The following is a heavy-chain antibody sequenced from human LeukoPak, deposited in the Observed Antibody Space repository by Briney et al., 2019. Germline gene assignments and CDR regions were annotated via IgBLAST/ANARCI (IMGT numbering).Heavy chain of an antibody. V-gene: IGHV1-3*01. CDR3: ARDGITMVRGVIRGISYNWFDP. CDR1: GYTFTSYA. D-gene: IGHD3-10*01. CDR2: INAGNGNT. Sequence: ASVKVSCKASGYTFTSYAMHWVRQAPGQRLEWMGWINAGNGNTKYSQKLQGRVTITRDTSASTAYMELSSLRSEDTAVYYCARDGITMVRGVIRGISYNWFDPWGQGTLVTVSS. J-gene: IGHJ5*02.